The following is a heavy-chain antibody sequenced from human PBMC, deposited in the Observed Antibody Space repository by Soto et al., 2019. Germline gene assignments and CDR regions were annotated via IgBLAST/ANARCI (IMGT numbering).Heavy chain of an antibody. CDR1: GFTFNNYA. J-gene: IGHJ6*02. CDR2: ISGSGNVT. CDR3: AKDTFSTSGYGLDV. Sequence: EVQLLESGGDLVRPGRSLRLSCGASGFTFNNYAMSWVRQAPGQGLEWISVISGSGNVTYSADSVRGRFTISRDNSKNVLYLQMHSLRAEDTALYYCAKDTFSTSGYGLDVWGRGTAVTVSS. V-gene: IGHV3-23*01. D-gene: IGHD2-2*01.